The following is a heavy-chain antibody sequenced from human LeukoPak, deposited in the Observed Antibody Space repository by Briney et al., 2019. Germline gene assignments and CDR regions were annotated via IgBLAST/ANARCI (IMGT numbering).Heavy chain of an antibody. J-gene: IGHJ4*02. CDR3: VKDGIWSFDY. CDR2: INPGGGGK. CDR1: GFTFNINW. Sequence: GGSLRLSCAASGFTFNINWMRWARQAPGKGLEWVASINPGGGGKYYVESLKGRFTISRDDAKNSLYLQMNSLRAEDTAVYYCVKDGIWSFDYWGQGTLVTVSS. D-gene: IGHD6-13*01. V-gene: IGHV3-7*01.